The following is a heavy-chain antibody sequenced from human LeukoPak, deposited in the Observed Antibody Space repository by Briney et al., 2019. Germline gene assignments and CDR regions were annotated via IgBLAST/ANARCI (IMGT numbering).Heavy chain of an antibody. CDR2: INPNSGGT. CDR3: ARSFGVVIGAYYYYYMDV. J-gene: IGHJ6*03. CDR1: GYTFTGYY. V-gene: IGHV1-2*02. D-gene: IGHD3-3*01. Sequence: RASVKVTCNASGYTFTGYYMHWVRQAPGQGLEWMGWINPNSGGTNYAQKFQGRVTMTRDTSISAAYMELSRLRSDDTAVYYCARSFGVVIGAYYYYYMDVWGKGTTVTVSS.